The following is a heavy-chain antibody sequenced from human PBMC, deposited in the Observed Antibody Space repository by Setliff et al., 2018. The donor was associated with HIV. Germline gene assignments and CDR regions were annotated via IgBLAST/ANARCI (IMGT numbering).Heavy chain of an antibody. J-gene: IGHJ6*03. Sequence: GSLRLSCAASGFTFSSHWMAWVRQAPGKGLEWVANIMQDGSEKFYVDSVMGRCTISRDNAENSLYLQMNSLRVADTAVYYCARTYNYYMDVWGKGTTVTVSS. CDR3: ARTYNYYMDV. V-gene: IGHV3-7*03. CDR2: IMQDGSEK. CDR1: GFTFSSHW.